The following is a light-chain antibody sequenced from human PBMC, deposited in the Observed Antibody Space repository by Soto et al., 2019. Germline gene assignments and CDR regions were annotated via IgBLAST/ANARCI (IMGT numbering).Light chain of an antibody. J-gene: IGLJ2*01. Sequence: QSALTQPASVSGSPGQSITISCTGTSSDVGGYNYVSWYQQHPGKAPKVMIFEISNRPSGVSNRFSGSKSGNTASLTISGLQAEDEANYYCSSYTTSGTLGVIFGGGTKLTVL. CDR1: SSDVGGYNY. V-gene: IGLV2-14*01. CDR3: SSYTTSGTLGVI. CDR2: EIS.